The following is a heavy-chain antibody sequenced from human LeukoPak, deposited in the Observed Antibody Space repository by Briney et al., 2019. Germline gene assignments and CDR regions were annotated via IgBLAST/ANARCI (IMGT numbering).Heavy chain of an antibody. Sequence: GSLRLSCAASGFTFSSYTMNWVRQAPGKGLGWVSSITSSSSYIYYADSVKGRSTISRDNAKNSLYLQMDSLRDEDTAVYYCATKATRSGGWFFFDYWGQGTLVTVSS. V-gene: IGHV3-21*01. J-gene: IGHJ4*02. D-gene: IGHD6-19*01. CDR3: ATKATRSGGWFFFDY. CDR2: ITSSSSYI. CDR1: GFTFSSYT.